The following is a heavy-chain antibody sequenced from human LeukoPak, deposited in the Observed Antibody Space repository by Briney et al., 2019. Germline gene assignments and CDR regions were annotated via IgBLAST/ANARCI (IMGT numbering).Heavy chain of an antibody. J-gene: IGHJ4*02. CDR1: GYTFTSCG. V-gene: IGHV1-18*01. CDR3: ARDSGGRYIAAAYDY. CDR2: ISAYNGNT. D-gene: IGHD6-13*01. Sequence: GASVKVSCKASGYTFTSCGISWVRQAPGQGLEWMGWISAYNGNTNYAQKLQDRVTMTTDTSTSTAYMELRSLRSDDTAVYYCARDSGGRYIAAAYDYWGQGTLVTVSS.